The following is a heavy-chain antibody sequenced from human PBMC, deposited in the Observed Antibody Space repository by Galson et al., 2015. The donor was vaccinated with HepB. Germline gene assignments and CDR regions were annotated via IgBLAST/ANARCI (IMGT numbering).Heavy chain of an antibody. Sequence: SLRLSCAASGFTVSSNYVTWVRQAPGKGLEWVAVIWYDGSNKYYADSVKGRFTISRDNSKNTLHLQMNSLRAEDTAVYFCASVTKTNYYYYGMDVWGRGTTVTVSS. CDR2: IWYDGSNK. D-gene: IGHD1-7*01. J-gene: IGHJ6*02. CDR3: ASVTKTNYYYYGMDV. V-gene: IGHV3-33*08. CDR1: GFTVSSNY.